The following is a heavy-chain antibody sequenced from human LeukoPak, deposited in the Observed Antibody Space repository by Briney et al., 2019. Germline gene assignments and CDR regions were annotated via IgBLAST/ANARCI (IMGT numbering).Heavy chain of an antibody. J-gene: IGHJ4*02. D-gene: IGHD6-13*01. CDR2: ISSSSSYI. CDR3: ARDFPLYSSSCYDY. V-gene: IGHV3-21*01. Sequence: PGGSLRLSCAASGFTFSSYSMNWVRQAPGKGLEWVSSISSSSSYIYYADSVKGRFTISRDNAKNSLYLQMNSLRAEDTAVYYCARDFPLYSSSCYDYWGQGTLVTVSS. CDR1: GFTFSSYS.